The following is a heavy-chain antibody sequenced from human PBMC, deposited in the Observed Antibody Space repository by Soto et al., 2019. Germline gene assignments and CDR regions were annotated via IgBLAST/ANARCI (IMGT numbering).Heavy chain of an antibody. D-gene: IGHD3-16*01. Sequence: VASVKVSCKASGGTFSSYAISWVRQAPGQGLEWMGGIIPIFGTANYAQKFQGRVTITADKSTSTAYMELSSLRSEDTAVYYCARSGLMRNWFDPWGQGTLVTVSS. J-gene: IGHJ5*02. CDR1: GGTFSSYA. CDR3: ARSGLMRNWFDP. CDR2: IIPIFGTA. V-gene: IGHV1-69*06.